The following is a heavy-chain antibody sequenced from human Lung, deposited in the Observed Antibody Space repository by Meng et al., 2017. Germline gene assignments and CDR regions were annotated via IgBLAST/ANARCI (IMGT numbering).Heavy chain of an antibody. CDR1: DYTFTGYG. CDR3: ARGTPGRSYCDY. J-gene: IGHJ4*02. V-gene: IGHV1-18*01. Sequence: HVQLLQPGSEVKHPGASLKVSCKASDYTFTGYGVCWVRQAPGQGLEWMAWLGAHPGDTSFAPKFLGRVTVTADTATATAYMELRSLRSDDTAVYYCARGTPGRSYCDYWGLGTLVTVSS. CDR2: LGAHPGDT. D-gene: IGHD3-10*01.